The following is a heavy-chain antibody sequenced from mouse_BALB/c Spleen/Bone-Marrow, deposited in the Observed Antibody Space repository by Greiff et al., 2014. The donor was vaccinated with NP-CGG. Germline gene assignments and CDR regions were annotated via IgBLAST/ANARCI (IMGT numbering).Heavy chain of an antibody. D-gene: IGHD1-1*01. CDR1: GYSFTGYN. J-gene: IGHJ3*01. Sequence: ESGPELEKPGASVKISCKASGYSFTGYNMNWVKQSDGRSLEWIGNIDPYYGGTSYNQKFRSKATLTVDKSSSTAYMQLTSLTSEASAVDYCARNHFGSNSLGYWGQGTLVTVSA. V-gene: IGHV1S135*01. CDR3: ARNHFGSNSLGY. CDR2: IDPYYGGT.